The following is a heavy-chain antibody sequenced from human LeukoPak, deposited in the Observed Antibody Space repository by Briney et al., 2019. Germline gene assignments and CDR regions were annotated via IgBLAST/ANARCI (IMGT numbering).Heavy chain of an antibody. CDR3: TRVGYIDEGIDY. D-gene: IGHD5-24*01. J-gene: IGHJ4*02. CDR2: IKQDDSKK. V-gene: IGHV3-7*04. Sequence: GGSLRLSCVASGFPFSSYWMTWVRQAPGKGLEWVANIKQDDSKKSYVDSVKGRFTISRDNAKNSLYLQVNSLRAEDTAIYYCTRVGYIDEGIDYWGQGTLVTVSS. CDR1: GFPFSSYW.